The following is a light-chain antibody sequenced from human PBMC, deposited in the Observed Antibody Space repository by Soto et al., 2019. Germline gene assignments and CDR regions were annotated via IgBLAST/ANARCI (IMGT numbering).Light chain of an antibody. CDR2: AAS. CDR3: QQSYSTTWT. V-gene: IGKV1-39*01. J-gene: IGKJ1*01. CDR1: QYISTY. Sequence: DIQMTQSPSYLSASVGDSLPITCRASQYISTYLNWYQQKPGKAPKLLIYAASSLQSGVPSRFSGSGSETDFTLTISSLQPEDFATYSCQQSYSTTWTFGQGTKVDIK.